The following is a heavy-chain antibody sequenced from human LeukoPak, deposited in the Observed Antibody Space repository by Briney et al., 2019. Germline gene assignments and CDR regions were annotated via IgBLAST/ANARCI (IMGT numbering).Heavy chain of an antibody. V-gene: IGHV1-2*02. CDR3: ARGWEHGGDWFDP. CDR1: GYNFTDFY. D-gene: IGHD1-26*01. Sequence: ASVKVSCKASGYNFTDFYIHRVRQAPGQGLEWMGWIKPDSGGTNYAQKFQGRITMTRDTSISAAFLELNSLRFDDTAVYYCARGWEHGGDWFDPWGQGTLVTVSS. CDR2: IKPDSGGT. J-gene: IGHJ5*02.